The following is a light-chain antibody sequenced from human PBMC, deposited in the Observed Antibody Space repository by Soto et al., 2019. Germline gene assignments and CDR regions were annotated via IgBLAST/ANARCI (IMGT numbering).Light chain of an antibody. Sequence: EVVLTQSPATLSLSPGDRATLSCRASQSVSSYFAWYQQKPGQAPRLLIYDASNRATGIPARFSGSGSGTDFTHTVSSLEAEDFAVYYCQQRSIWPLTFGQGTRLEIK. J-gene: IGKJ5*01. CDR3: QQRSIWPLT. CDR2: DAS. V-gene: IGKV3-11*01. CDR1: QSVSSY.